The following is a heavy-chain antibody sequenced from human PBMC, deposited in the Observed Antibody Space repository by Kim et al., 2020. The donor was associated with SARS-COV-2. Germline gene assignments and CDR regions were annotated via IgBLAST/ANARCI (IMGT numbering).Heavy chain of an antibody. V-gene: IGHV3-23*01. D-gene: IGHD6-19*01. Sequence: GGSLRLSCATSGFSFSTYGMNWVRQAPGKGLEWVSTLNQDSAVIYYADSVKGRFTISRDNSANTLYLQMNSLRADDTAVYYCSRRGGDNGWGAFDLWG. CDR3: SRRGGDNGWGAFDL. CDR2: LNQDSAVI. J-gene: IGHJ3*01. CDR1: GFSFSTYG.